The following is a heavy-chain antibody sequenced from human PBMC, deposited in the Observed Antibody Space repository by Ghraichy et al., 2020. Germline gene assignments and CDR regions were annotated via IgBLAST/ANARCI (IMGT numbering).Heavy chain of an antibody. CDR2: ISYDGSKK. J-gene: IGHJ4*02. D-gene: IGHD3-16*01. Sequence: GESLRLSCAASGFTFSSYAMHWVRQAPGKGLEWVAIISYDGSKKNYADSVKGRITISRDNSKNTLYLQMNSLRAEDTAVYYCARAGYYDYVWGSFTYDYWGQGTLVTVSS. CDR3: ARAGYYDYVWGSFTYDY. CDR1: GFTFSSYA. V-gene: IGHV3-30*04.